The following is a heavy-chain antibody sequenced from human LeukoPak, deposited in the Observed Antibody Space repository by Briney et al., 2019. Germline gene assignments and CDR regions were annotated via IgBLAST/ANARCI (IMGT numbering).Heavy chain of an antibody. D-gene: IGHD5-12*01. J-gene: IGHJ5*02. CDR3: ARGATPGGATMNLFDP. Sequence: SETLSLTCTVSGYSISSGYYWGWLRQPPGKGLEWIGSIYHSGSTYYNPSLKSRVTISVDTSKNQFSLKLSSVTAADTAVYYCARGATPGGATMNLFDPWGQGTLVTVSS. CDR2: IYHSGST. V-gene: IGHV4-38-2*02. CDR1: GYSISSGYY.